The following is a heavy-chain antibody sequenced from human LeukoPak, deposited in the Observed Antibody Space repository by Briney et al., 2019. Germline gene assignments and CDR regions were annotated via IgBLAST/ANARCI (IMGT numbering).Heavy chain of an antibody. V-gene: IGHV4-34*01. D-gene: IGHD4-11*01. CDR3: ARGGDSKGFDP. CDR2: INHSGST. CDR1: GGSFSGYY. Sequence: PSETLSLTCAVYGGSFSGYYWSWIRQPPGKGLEWIGEINHSGSTNYNPSLKSRVTISVDTSKNQFSLKLSSATAADTAVYYCARGGDSKGFDPWGQGTLVTVSS. J-gene: IGHJ5*02.